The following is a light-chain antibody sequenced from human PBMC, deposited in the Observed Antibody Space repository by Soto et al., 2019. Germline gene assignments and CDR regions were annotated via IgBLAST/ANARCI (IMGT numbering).Light chain of an antibody. J-gene: IGKJ3*01. Sequence: EMVMTQSPATLSVSPGERVTLFCRASESVHSNLAWYQQKPGQGPSLLIYYASTRVTGVPGRFSGSGSGTEFTLTISRLQSEDFGVYYCQHYSTWPPTFGPGTKVEIK. CDR1: ESVHSN. V-gene: IGKV3-15*01. CDR2: YAS. CDR3: QHYSTWPPT.